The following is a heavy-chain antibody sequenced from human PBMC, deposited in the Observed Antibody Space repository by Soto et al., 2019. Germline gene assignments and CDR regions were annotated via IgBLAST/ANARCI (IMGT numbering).Heavy chain of an antibody. V-gene: IGHV3-74*01. CDR3: ARGELWFGDLKDYYYYMDV. J-gene: IGHJ6*03. CDR2: INSDGSST. Sequence: EVQLVESGGGLVQPGGSLRLSCAASGFTFSSYWMHWVRQAPGKGLVWVSRINSDGSSTSYADSVKGRFTISSDNAKNTLYLQMNSLRAEDTAVYYCARGELWFGDLKDYYYYMDVWGKGTTVTVSS. CDR1: GFTFSSYW. D-gene: IGHD3-10*01.